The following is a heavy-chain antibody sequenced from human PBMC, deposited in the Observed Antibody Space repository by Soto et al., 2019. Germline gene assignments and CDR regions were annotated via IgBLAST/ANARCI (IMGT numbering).Heavy chain of an antibody. CDR1: GFTFSSYS. J-gene: IGHJ4*02. V-gene: IGHV3-21*01. CDR3: ARGGGDYGGPPAEY. Sequence: EVQLVESGGGLVKPGGSLRLSCAASGFTFSSYSMNWVRQAPGKGLEWVSSISSSSSYIYYADSVKGRFTISRDNAKNSLYLQMNSLRAEDTAVYYCARGGGDYGGPPAEYWGQGTLVTVSS. D-gene: IGHD4-17*01. CDR2: ISSSSSYI.